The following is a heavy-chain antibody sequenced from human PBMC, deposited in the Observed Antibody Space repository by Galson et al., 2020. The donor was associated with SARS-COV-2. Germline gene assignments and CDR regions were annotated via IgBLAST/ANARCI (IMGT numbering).Heavy chain of an antibody. CDR2: ISSSSSYT. V-gene: IGHV3-11*05. D-gene: IGHD2-2*02. CDR3: ARVERGYCSSTSCYIPGYYYYMDV. Sequence: GGSLRLSCAASGFTFSDYYMSWIRQAPGKGLEWGSYISSSSSYTNYADSVKGRFTISRDNAKNSLYLQMNSLRAEDTAVYYCARVERGYCSSTSCYIPGYYYYMDVWGKGTTVTVSS. CDR1: GFTFSDYY. J-gene: IGHJ6*03.